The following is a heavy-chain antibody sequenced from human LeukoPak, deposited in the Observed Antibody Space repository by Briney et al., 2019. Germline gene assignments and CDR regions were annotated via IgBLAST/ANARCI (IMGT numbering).Heavy chain of an antibody. CDR3: ARSPLAGNWFDP. CDR2: INSDGSTT. Sequence: ETLSLTCAVYGGSFSGYWMHWVRQAPGKGLVWVSRINSDGSTTTYADSVKGRFTISRDNAKNTLYLQMNSLRAEDTAVYYCARSPLAGNWFDPWGQGTLVTVSS. CDR1: GGSFSGYW. J-gene: IGHJ5*02. V-gene: IGHV3-74*01.